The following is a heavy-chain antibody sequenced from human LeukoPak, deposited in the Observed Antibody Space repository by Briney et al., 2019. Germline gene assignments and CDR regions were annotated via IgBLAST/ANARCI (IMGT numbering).Heavy chain of an antibody. D-gene: IGHD3-3*01. Sequence: GGSLRLSCAASGFTFSSYEMKWVRQAPGKGLEWVSHIGGSGSTTYYADSVKGRFTISRDNSKNLLYLQMNSLRGDDTAVYYCARGLRYTIFGGDYYWGQGTLATVSS. V-gene: IGHV3-48*03. CDR1: GFTFSSYE. J-gene: IGHJ4*02. CDR3: ARGLRYTIFGGDYY. CDR2: IGGSGSTT.